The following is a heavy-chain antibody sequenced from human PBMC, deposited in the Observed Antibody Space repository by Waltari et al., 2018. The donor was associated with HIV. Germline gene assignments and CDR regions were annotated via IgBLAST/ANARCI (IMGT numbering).Heavy chain of an antibody. CDR1: GFPFTSLW. CDR3: ARGGFYGSGSKVN. CDR2: IKQDGSEK. D-gene: IGHD3-10*01. J-gene: IGHJ4*02. V-gene: IGHV3-7*04. Sequence: EVQLVESGGGLVQPGGSLRLPCAASGFPFTSLWMTWFRPAPGKGLEWVANIKQDGSEKYYVDSVNGRFTISRDNAENSLYLQMNSLRAEDTAVYYCARGGFYGSGSKVNWGQGTLVTVSS.